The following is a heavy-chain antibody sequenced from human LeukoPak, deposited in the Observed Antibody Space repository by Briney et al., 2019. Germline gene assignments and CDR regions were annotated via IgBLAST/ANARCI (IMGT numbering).Heavy chain of an antibody. CDR2: ISSSSSYI. V-gene: IGHV3-21*01. CDR1: GFTFSSYS. Sequence: PGGSLRLSCAASGFTFSSYSMNWVRQAPGKGLEWVSSISSSSSYIYYADSVKGRFTISRDNAKNSLYLQMNSLRAEDTAVYYCARDRTGYSYGHGWFDYYGMDVWGQGTTVTVSS. J-gene: IGHJ6*02. D-gene: IGHD5-18*01. CDR3: ARDRTGYSYGHGWFDYYGMDV.